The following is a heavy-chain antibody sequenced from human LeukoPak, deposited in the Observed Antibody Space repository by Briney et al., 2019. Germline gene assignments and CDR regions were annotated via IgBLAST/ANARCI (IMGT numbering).Heavy chain of an antibody. CDR1: GYTFTSYG. V-gene: IGHV1-18*01. J-gene: IGHJ4*02. CDR2: ISAHSGNT. CDR3: ARDEYSSSWHYFDY. Sequence: ASVKVSCKASGYTFTSYGISWVRQAPGQGLEWMGWISAHSGNTNYAQKVQGRATMTTDTSTSTAYMELRSLRSDDTAVYYCARDEYSSSWHYFDYWGQGTLVTVSS. D-gene: IGHD6-13*01.